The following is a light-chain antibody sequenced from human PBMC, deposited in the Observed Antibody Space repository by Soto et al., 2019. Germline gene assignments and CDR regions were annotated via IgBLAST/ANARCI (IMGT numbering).Light chain of an antibody. CDR3: QQYGGSPPYT. Sequence: VLTQSPGTLSLSPGERATISCRASQSINSSYLAWYQHKPGQAPRLLFYGASSRATGIPHRFSGSASGTDFILTISRLEPEDCGVYYCQQYGGSPPYTFGQGTRLEIK. J-gene: IGKJ2*01. CDR1: QSINSSY. CDR2: GAS. V-gene: IGKV3-20*01.